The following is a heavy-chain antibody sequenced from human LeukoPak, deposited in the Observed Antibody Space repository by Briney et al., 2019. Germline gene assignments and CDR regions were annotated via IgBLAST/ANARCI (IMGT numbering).Heavy chain of an antibody. CDR3: ATEGQSPGWCDP. CDR1: GYTFTGHY. J-gene: IGHJ5*02. D-gene: IGHD1-14*01. Sequence: ASVKISCKASGYTFTGHYMHWVRQAPGQGLEWMGWLNPNNGATNYAQNFQGRVTMTRDTSISTMYIELRRLTSDDTAVYYCATEGQSPGWCDPWGQGTLVTVSS. CDR2: LNPNNGAT. V-gene: IGHV1-2*02.